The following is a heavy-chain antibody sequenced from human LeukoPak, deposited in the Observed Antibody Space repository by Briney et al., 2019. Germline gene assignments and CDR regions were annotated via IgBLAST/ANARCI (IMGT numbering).Heavy chain of an antibody. J-gene: IGHJ4*02. CDR1: GGSISSGIYY. CDR3: ARGGALRYFDWLSSFDY. V-gene: IGHV4-39*07. Sequence: SETLSLTCTVSGGSISSGIYYWGWIRQPPGKGLEWVGNIYYSGSTYYNPSLKSRVTISIDTSKNQFSLKLSSVTAADTAVYYCARGGALRYFDWLSSFDYWGQGTLVTVSS. D-gene: IGHD3-9*01. CDR2: IYYSGST.